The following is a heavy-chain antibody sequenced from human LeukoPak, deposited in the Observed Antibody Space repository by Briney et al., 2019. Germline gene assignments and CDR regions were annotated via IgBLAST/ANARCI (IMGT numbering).Heavy chain of an antibody. J-gene: IGHJ4*02. D-gene: IGHD3-3*01. V-gene: IGHV3-53*01. CDR1: GFTVSSNY. CDR2: IYSGGST. Sequence: PGGSLRLSCAASGFTVSSNYMSWVRQARGKGLGWVSLIYSGGSTYYADSVRGRITSTRDNSKNTLYLQVNSLRVEDTAVYYCAKPRHLLRFLEWLSPFDYWGQGTLATVSS. CDR3: AKPRHLLRFLEWLSPFDY.